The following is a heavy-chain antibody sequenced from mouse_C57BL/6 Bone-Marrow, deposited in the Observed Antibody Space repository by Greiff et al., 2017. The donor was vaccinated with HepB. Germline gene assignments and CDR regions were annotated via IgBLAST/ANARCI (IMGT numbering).Heavy chain of an antibody. CDR3: ARARGEDYEGYFDY. D-gene: IGHD2-4*01. CDR1: GYTFTDYY. CDR2: INPNNGCT. V-gene: IGHV1-26*01. J-gene: IGHJ2*01. Sequence: VQLQQSGPELVKPGASVKISCKASGYTFTDYYMNWVKQSHGKSLEWIGYINPNNGCTSYNQKFKGKSTLTVDKSSSADYMELRSLTSEDSAVYDCARARGEDYEGYFDYWGQGTTLTVSS.